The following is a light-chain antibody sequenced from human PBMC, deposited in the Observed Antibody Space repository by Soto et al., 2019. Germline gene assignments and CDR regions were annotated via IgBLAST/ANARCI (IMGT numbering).Light chain of an antibody. CDR2: DTS. CDR1: QTVSSY. Sequence: EIVLTESPATVSLSPGQRATLSCRASQTVSSYLAWYQQKPGQAPRLLIYDTSNRATGIPARFSGSGSGTDLTLTISSLEPEDFAVYYCQQRSNWPLTFGGGTKVEIK. V-gene: IGKV3-11*01. J-gene: IGKJ4*01. CDR3: QQRSNWPLT.